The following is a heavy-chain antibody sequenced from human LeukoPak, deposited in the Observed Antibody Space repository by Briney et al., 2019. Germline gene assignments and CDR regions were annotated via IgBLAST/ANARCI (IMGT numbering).Heavy chain of an antibody. CDR1: GFTLSSYW. CDR3: AKDMTGLRDY. V-gene: IGHV3-74*01. Sequence: GGAPRLSFAAPGFTLSSYWVPWGRPTPGEGVVWVSRINTDGTSTSYADSVKGRFTIARDNAKNTLYLQMNSLRAEDTAIYYCAKDMTGLRDYWGQGTLVTVPS. J-gene: IGHJ4*02. D-gene: IGHD3-16*01. CDR2: INTDGTST.